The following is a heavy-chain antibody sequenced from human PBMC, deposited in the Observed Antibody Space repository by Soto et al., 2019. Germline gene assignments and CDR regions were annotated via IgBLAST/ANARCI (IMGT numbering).Heavy chain of an antibody. Sequence: QVQLQESGPGLVKPSQTLSLTCTVSGGSISSGSYYWSWIRQHPGKGLEWLGYISYSGSTYYNPSLWSRATISVDTSKNQFSLKLNSVTAADTAVYYCARRENYRDTSGYYGFFDYWGQGTLVTVSS. V-gene: IGHV4-31*03. CDR2: ISYSGST. J-gene: IGHJ4*02. CDR3: ARRENYRDTSGYYGFFDY. D-gene: IGHD3-22*01. CDR1: GGSISSGSYY.